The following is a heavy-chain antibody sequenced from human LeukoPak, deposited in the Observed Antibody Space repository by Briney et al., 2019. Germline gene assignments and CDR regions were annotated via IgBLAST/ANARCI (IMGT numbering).Heavy chain of an antibody. CDR1: GYSISSGYY. V-gene: IGHV4-38-2*02. CDR3: ARTGELSGSYFDY. Sequence: SETLSLTCTVSGYSISSGYYWGWIRQPPGKGLEWIGSIYHSGSTYYNPSLKSRVTISVDTSKNQFSLKLSSVTAADTAVYYYARTGELSGSYFDYWGQGTLVTVSS. D-gene: IGHD1-26*01. J-gene: IGHJ4*02. CDR2: IYHSGST.